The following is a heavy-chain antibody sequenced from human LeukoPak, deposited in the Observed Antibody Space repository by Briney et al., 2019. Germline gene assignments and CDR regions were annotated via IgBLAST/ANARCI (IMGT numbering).Heavy chain of an antibody. J-gene: IGHJ6*03. Sequence: SETLSLTCTVSGGSISSNSYSWGWIRQPPGKGLEWIASMSYSGSTNYNPSLKSRVTISVDTSKNQFSLKLSSVTAADTAVYYCARTTEGGYTYGYFYYYYMDVWGKGTTVTISS. D-gene: IGHD5-18*01. V-gene: IGHV4-39*07. CDR1: GGSISSNSYS. CDR3: ARTTEGGYTYGYFYYYYMDV. CDR2: MSYSGST.